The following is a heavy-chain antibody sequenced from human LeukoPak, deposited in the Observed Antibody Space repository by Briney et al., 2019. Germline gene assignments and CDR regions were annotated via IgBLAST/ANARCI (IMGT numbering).Heavy chain of an antibody. J-gene: IGHJ4*02. CDR1: GFTFSTYE. CDR2: ISSSGSTI. CDR3: VVITWDY. V-gene: IGHV3-48*03. Sequence: GGSLRLSCAASGFTFSTYEMNWVRQAPGKGMEWVSYISSSGSTIYYADSVKGRFTISRDNAENSLYLQMNSLRAEDTAIYYCVVITWDYWGQGTLVTVSS. D-gene: IGHD2-21*01.